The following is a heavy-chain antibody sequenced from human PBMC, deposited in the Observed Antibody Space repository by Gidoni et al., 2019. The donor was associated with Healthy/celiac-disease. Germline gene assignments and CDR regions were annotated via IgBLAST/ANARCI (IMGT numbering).Heavy chain of an antibody. J-gene: IGHJ4*02. V-gene: IGHV3-66*01. CDR1: GFTVSSNY. CDR3: ARVGVEITMVFDY. CDR2: IYSGGST. D-gene: IGHD3-10*01. Sequence: EVQLVESGGGLVQPGGSLRLSCAASGFTVSSNYMSWVRQAPGKGLEWVSGIYSGGSTYYADSVKGRFTISRDNSKNTLYLQMNSLRAEDTAVYYCARVGVEITMVFDYWGQGTLVTVSS.